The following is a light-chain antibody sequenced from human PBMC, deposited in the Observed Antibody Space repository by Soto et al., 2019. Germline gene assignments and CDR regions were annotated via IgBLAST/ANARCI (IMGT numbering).Light chain of an antibody. V-gene: IGKV1-5*01. CDR3: QQLNSYLPLT. CDR2: DAS. Sequence: DIQMTQSPSTLSASVGDRVTITCRASQSISSWLAWYQQKPGKAPKLLIYDASSLESGVPSRFSGRGSGTEFTLTISSLQPEDFATYYCQQLNSYLPLTFGGGTKVDIK. CDR1: QSISSW. J-gene: IGKJ4*01.